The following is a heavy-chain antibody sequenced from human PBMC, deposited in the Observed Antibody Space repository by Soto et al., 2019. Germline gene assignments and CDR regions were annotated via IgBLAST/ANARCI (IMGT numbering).Heavy chain of an antibody. V-gene: IGHV4-59*08. J-gene: IGHJ1*01. CDR1: GGSISSYY. CDR2: IYYSGST. CDR3: ARHLGVAGDYSDDEYFQH. D-gene: IGHD4-17*01. Sequence: TSETLSLTCTVSGGSISSYYWSWIRQPPGKGLEWIGYIYYSGSTNYNPSLKSRVTISVDTSKNQFSLKLSSVTAADTAVYYCARHLGVAGDYSDDEYFQHWGQGTLVTVSS.